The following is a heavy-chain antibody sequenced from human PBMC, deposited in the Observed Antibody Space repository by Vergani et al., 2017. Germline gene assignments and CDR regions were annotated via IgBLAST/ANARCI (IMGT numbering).Heavy chain of an antibody. CDR2: VSPYNGNT. CDR1: CYSFINYG. Sequence: QSQLVQSGDEVKKPGASVTVSCKTSCYSFINYGISWVRQAPGQGLEWLGWVSPYNGNTNYGPKIQGRVTMTTDTSTRTAYMQLRSLTFDDTAVYDCAREGLYDNILGTYRPPSYYGMRVWGQGTKVTVAS. V-gene: IGHV1-18*01. CDR3: AREGLYDNILGTYRPPSYYGMRV. D-gene: IGHD3-16*02. J-gene: IGHJ6*02.